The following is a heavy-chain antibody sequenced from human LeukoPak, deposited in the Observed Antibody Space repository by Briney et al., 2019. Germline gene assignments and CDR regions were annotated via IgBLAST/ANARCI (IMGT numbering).Heavy chain of an antibody. V-gene: IGHV4-34*01. D-gene: IGHD2-2*01. Sequence: SETLSLTCAVYGGSFSGYYWSWIRQPPGKGLEWIGEINHSGSTNYNPSLKSRVTISVGTSKNQFSLKLSSVTAADTAVYYCARGRPVGYCSSTSCYAHLDYWGQGTLVTVSS. CDR1: GGSFSGYY. CDR3: ARGRPVGYCSSTSCYAHLDY. CDR2: INHSGST. J-gene: IGHJ4*02.